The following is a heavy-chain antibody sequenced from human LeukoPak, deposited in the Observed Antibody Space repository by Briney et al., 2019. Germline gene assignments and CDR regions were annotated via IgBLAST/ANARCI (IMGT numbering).Heavy chain of an antibody. CDR1: GFTFSSYA. J-gene: IGHJ4*02. Sequence: GGSLRLSCAASGFTFSSYAMSWVRQAPGKGLEWVSAISGSGGSTYYADSVKGRFTISRDNSKNTLYLQMNSLRAEDTAVYYCAKEVTMAPGPTLFPAPFDYWGQGTLVTVSS. CDR3: AKEVTMAPGPTLFPAPFDY. D-gene: IGHD2-21*02. CDR2: ISGSGGST. V-gene: IGHV3-23*01.